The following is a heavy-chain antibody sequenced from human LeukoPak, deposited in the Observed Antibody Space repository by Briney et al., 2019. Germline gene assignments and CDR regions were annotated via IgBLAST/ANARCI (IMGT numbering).Heavy chain of an antibody. CDR3: VGDTSGFYCDY. CDR2: INRSGYTI. D-gene: IGHD3-22*01. J-gene: IGHJ4*02. CDR1: GFTFSSYE. V-gene: IGHV3-48*03. Sequence: GGSLRLSCAASGFTFSSYEMNWVRQAPGKGLEWVSYINRSGYTIYYADSVKGRFTISRDNTKNSLYLQMNSLRAEDTAVYYCVGDTSGFYCDYWGQGTLVTVSS.